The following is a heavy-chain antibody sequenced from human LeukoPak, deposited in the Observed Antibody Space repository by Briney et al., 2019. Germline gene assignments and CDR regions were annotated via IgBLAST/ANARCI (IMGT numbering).Heavy chain of an antibody. J-gene: IGHJ4*02. D-gene: IGHD3-10*01. CDR3: AREGAGGFDPPGYFDY. V-gene: IGHV3-74*01. CDR2: INTDGSST. CDR1: GFTFSSYW. Sequence: GGSLRLSCAASGFTFSSYWMHWVRQAPGKGLVWVSRINTDGSSTSYADSVKGRFTISRDNAKNTLYLQMNSLRAEDTAVYYCAREGAGGFDPPGYFDYWGQGTLVTVSS.